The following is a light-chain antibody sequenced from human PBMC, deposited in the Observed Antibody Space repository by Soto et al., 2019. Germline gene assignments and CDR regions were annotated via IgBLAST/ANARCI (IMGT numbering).Light chain of an antibody. CDR1: QSVGTF. CDR3: QHRTNGPRT. V-gene: IGKV3-11*01. Sequence: EIVLTQSPATLSLSPGERATLSCRASQSVGTFLALYQQKPGQAPRLIIYYASNRATGSPARFSGTVSGTDFAITISSVVLDDFAVYYCQHRTNGPRTFGQGTKLDIK. CDR2: YAS. J-gene: IGKJ2*01.